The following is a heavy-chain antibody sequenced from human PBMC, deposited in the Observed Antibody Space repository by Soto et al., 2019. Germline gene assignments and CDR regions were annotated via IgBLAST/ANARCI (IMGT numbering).Heavy chain of an antibody. D-gene: IGHD2-15*01. CDR3: ARVNVVVVAATREYYFDY. CDR2: INPNSGGT. V-gene: IGHV1-2*02. J-gene: IGHJ4*02. CDR1: GYTFTGYY. Sequence: ASVKVSFKASGYTFTGYYMHWVQQAPGQGLEWMGWINPNSGGTNYAQKFQGRVTMTRDTSISTAYMELSRLRSDDTAVYYCARVNVVVVAATREYYFDYWGQGTLVTVSS.